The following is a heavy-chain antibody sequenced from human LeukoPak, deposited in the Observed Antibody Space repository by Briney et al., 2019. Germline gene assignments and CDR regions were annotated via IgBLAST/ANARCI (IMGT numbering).Heavy chain of an antibody. CDR2: IKQDGSEK. J-gene: IGHJ4*02. V-gene: IGHV3-7*01. CDR1: GFTFSHFG. CDR3: ARDPHCGGGSCPPGY. D-gene: IGHD2-15*01. Sequence: SGTSLRLSCEASGFTFSHFGMHWVRQAPGKGLEWVANIKQDGSEKYYVDSVKGRFTISRDNAKNSLYLQMNSLRAEDTAVYYCARDPHCGGGSCPPGYWGQGTLVTVSS.